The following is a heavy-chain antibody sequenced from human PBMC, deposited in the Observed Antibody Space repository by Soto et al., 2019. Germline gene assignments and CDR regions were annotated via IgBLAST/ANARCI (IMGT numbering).Heavy chain of an antibody. Sequence: QLQLQESGPGLVKPSETLSLTCTVSGGSISSRSFYWGWIRQPPGMGLEWIGSIYYSGSTDYDPSLQSRLSISVYTSKNQFSLRLSSVTAADTALYDCASRSSYCRHTSGYEDCFDYGGQGILVTVSS. CDR2: IYYSGST. V-gene: IGHV4-39*01. CDR1: GGSISSRSFY. D-gene: IGHD2-2*01. J-gene: IGHJ4*02. CDR3: ASRSSYCRHTSGYEDCFDY.